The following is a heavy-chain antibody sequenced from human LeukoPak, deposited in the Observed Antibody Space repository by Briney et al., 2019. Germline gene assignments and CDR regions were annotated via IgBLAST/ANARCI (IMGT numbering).Heavy chain of an antibody. J-gene: IGHJ4*02. CDR2: INPYGNDK. Sequence: TGGSLRLSCAPSGFTFNNYWMWWVRQASGKGLEWVANINPYGNDKYYVDSVKGRFTISRDNAKNSLYLQMNSLRAEGTAVYYCVRVQVVVPGDYDYCDYWGQGTLVTVSS. CDR1: GFTFNNYW. V-gene: IGHV3-7*01. CDR3: VRVQVVVPGDYDYCDY. D-gene: IGHD2-2*01.